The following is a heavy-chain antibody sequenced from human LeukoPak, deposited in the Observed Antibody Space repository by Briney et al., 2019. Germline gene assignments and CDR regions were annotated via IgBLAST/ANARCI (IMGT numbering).Heavy chain of an antibody. D-gene: IGHD6-19*01. CDR1: GFTFSSYA. CDR3: AKETVAAPPIDY. J-gene: IGHJ4*02. CDR2: ISGSAYST. V-gene: IGHV3-23*01. Sequence: PGGSLRLSCAASGFTFSSYAMSWFSQATGKGLEWVSAISGSAYSTYYADSVKGRFTISRDNSKNTLYLQMNSLRAEDTAVYYCAKETVAAPPIDYWGQGTLVTVSS.